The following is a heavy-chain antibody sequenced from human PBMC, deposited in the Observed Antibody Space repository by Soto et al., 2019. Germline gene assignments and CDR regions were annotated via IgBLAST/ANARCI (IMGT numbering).Heavy chain of an antibody. CDR3: SGGVGDAV. D-gene: IGHD1-26*01. V-gene: IGHV3-7*04. Sequence: EVHLVESGGGLVQTGGSLRLSCAIFESTVSRDWMNWVRQAPGKGLEWVAHINQDGSEKYYVDSVKGRFTISRDNAKKSLYLQVGSLGPAVTGMYYCSGGVGDAVWGLGTLVTVSS. CDR2: INQDGSEK. J-gene: IGHJ4*02. CDR1: ESTVSRDW.